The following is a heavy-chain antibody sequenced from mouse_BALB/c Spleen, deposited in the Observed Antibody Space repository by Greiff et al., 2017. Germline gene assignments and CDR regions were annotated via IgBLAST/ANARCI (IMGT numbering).Heavy chain of an antibody. V-gene: IGHV1-54*01. D-gene: IGHD1-1*01. Sequence: QVQLQQSGAELVRPGTSVKVSCKASGYAFTNYLIEWVKQRPGQGLEWIGVINPGSGGTNYNEKFKGKATLTADKSSSTAYMQLSSLTSDDSAVYFCARFYYYGSSYAYAMDYWGQGTSVTVSS. CDR1: GYAFTNYL. CDR2: INPGSGGT. CDR3: ARFYYYGSSYAYAMDY. J-gene: IGHJ4*01.